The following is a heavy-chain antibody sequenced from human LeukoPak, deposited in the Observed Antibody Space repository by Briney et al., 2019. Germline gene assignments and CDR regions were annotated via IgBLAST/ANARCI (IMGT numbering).Heavy chain of an antibody. Sequence: SETLSLTCTVSGGSISSSSYYWGWLRQPPGKGLEWIGSIYYSGSTYYNPSLKSRVTISVDTSKNQFSLKLSSVTAADTAVYYCARHVFEWELLGGPGYWGQGTLVTVSS. CDR1: GGSISSSSYY. CDR3: ARHVFEWELLGGPGY. V-gene: IGHV4-39*01. CDR2: IYYSGST. D-gene: IGHD1-26*01. J-gene: IGHJ4*02.